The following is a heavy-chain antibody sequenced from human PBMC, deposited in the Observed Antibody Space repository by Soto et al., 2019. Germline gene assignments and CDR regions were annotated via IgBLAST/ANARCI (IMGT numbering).Heavy chain of an antibody. CDR3: VTVNLVGAAYYFDY. V-gene: IGHV4-30-4*01. CDR2: VYYSGTT. J-gene: IGHJ4*02. D-gene: IGHD1-26*01. Sequence: SETLSLTCTVSGGSIRNGDYYWGWIRQPPGKGLEWIGYVYYSGTTSSHPSLNSRVSISVDTSENQFSLRLTSVTAADTAVYYCVTVNLVGAAYYFDYWGPGTLVTVSS. CDR1: GGSIRNGDYY.